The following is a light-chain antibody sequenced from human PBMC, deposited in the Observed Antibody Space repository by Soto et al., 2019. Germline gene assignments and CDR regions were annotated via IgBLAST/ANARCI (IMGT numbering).Light chain of an antibody. CDR3: XXXXXAPWT. CDR2: AAS. V-gene: IGKV1-27*01. J-gene: IGKJ1*01. CDR1: QGISNY. Sequence: DIQMTQSPSSLSASVGDRVTITCRASQGISNYLAWYQQRPWKVPKLLIYAASTLQSGVPSRFSGSGSGTXFTLXISSLXPXXXXXXXXXXXXXAPWTFGQGTKVEIK.